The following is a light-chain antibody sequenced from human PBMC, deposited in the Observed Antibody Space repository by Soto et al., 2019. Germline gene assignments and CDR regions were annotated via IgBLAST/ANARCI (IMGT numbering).Light chain of an antibody. V-gene: IGKV3-20*01. J-gene: IGKJ2*01. Sequence: EIVMTQSPGTLSVSPGERATLSCRASQSVNNNYLAWYQQKPGQAPRLLIYGASSRATIIPVRFSGSWSGTEFTLTIIRLESEDFAVYYCQQYGNSPYTCGQGTKLEIK. CDR2: GAS. CDR3: QQYGNSPYT. CDR1: QSVNNNY.